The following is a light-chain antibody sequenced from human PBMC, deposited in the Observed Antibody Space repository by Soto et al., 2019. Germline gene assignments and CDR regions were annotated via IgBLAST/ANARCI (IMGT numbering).Light chain of an antibody. Sequence: DIQMTQSPSSLSASVGDRVTITCRASQSISSYLNWYQQKPGKAPKLLIYAASSLQSGVPSRFSGSGSGTDFPLPLSRLQPEDFATYYCQQSYSTPSTFGQGTKLEIK. V-gene: IGKV1-39*01. CDR2: AAS. J-gene: IGKJ2*01. CDR1: QSISSY. CDR3: QQSYSTPST.